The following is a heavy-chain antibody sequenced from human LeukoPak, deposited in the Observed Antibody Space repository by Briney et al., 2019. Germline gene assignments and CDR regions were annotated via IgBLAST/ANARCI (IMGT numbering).Heavy chain of an antibody. CDR3: ARWIQLWSHPYYYGMDV. J-gene: IGHJ6*02. D-gene: IGHD5-18*01. V-gene: IGHV4-30-4*01. CDR1: GGSISSGDYY. CDR2: IYYSGST. Sequence: SETLSLTCTVSGGSISSGDYYWSWIRQPPGKGLEWIGYIYYSGSTYYNPSLKSRVTISVDTSKNQFSLKLSSVTAADTAVYYCARWIQLWSHPYYYGMDVWGQGTTVTVSS.